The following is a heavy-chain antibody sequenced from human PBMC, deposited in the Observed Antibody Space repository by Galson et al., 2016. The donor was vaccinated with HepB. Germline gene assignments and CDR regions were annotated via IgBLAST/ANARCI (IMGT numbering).Heavy chain of an antibody. J-gene: IGHJ6*02. CDR1: GFAFTNYN. CDR3: AKDVYNNRDFFYYGMDV. CDR2: LSSNSDYI. V-gene: IGHV3-21*01. D-gene: IGHD1-14*01. Sequence: SLRLSCAASGFAFTNYNMNWVRQAPGKGLEWVSSLSSNSDYIEYADSVRGRFTISRDNAKNALYLQLSSLRVEDTAVYYCAKDVYNNRDFFYYGMDVWGRGTTVTVSS.